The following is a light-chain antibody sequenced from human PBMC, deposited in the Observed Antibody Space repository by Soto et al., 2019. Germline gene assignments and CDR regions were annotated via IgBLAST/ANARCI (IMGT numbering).Light chain of an antibody. J-gene: IGKJ4*01. V-gene: IGKV3-20*01. CDR3: QQDGSSLPVT. Sequence: ETVLTQSPGTLSLSPGERATLSCRASESISSSYLAWYQQKLSQAPRLLIYVASSGSTGIPDRFSGSGSGKDFTLTISRLEPEEFAGYYCQQDGSSLPVTFGGGTKVEIK. CDR2: VAS. CDR1: ESISSSY.